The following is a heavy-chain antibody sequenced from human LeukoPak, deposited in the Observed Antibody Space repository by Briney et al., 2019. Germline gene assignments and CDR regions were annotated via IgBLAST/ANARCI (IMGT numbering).Heavy chain of an antibody. Sequence: GGSLRLSCAASGFTFSSYWMNWVRQAPGKGLVWVSGINTDGRSTSYADSVKGRFTISRDNSKNTLYLQMNSLRAEDTAVYYCARDHRGGVHDYWGQGTLVTVSS. CDR2: INTDGRST. J-gene: IGHJ4*02. CDR3: ARDHRGGVHDY. D-gene: IGHD3-16*01. V-gene: IGHV3-74*01. CDR1: GFTFSSYW.